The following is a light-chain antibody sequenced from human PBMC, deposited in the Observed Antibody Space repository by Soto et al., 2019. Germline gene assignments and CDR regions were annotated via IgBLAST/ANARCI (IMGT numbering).Light chain of an antibody. CDR3: QQYGSSHRFT. Sequence: EIVLTQSPGTLSLSPGEGATLSCRPSQSVSSSSIAWYQQKPGQTPRLLIYGATSRATGIPDRFSGSGSGTDFTLTISRLEPEDVAVYYCQQYGSSHRFTFGPGTKVDIK. CDR1: QSVSSSS. J-gene: IGKJ3*01. V-gene: IGKV3-20*01. CDR2: GAT.